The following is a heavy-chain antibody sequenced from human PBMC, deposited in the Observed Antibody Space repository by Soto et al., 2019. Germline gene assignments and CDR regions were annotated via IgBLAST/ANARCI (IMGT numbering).Heavy chain of an antibody. Sequence: ASVKVSCKASGYTFTSYGISWVRQAPGQGLEWMGWISAYNGNTNYAQKLQGRVTMTTDTSTSTAYMELRSLRSDDTAVYYCAREDCSGGSCYPYFDYWGQGTLVTVS. CDR1: GYTFTSYG. CDR2: ISAYNGNT. J-gene: IGHJ4*02. D-gene: IGHD2-15*01. CDR3: AREDCSGGSCYPYFDY. V-gene: IGHV1-18*04.